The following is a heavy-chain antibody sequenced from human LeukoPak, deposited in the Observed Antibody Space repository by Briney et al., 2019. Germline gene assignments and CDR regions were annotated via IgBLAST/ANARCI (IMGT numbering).Heavy chain of an antibody. CDR3: ARDLIPRSRQTDY. Sequence: GGSLRLSCAASGFTFSSYSMNWVRQAPGKGLEWVSSISSSSSYIYYADSVKGRFTISRDNAKNSLYLQMSSLRAEDTAVYYCARDLIPRSRQTDYWGQGTLVTVSS. CDR2: ISSSSSYI. J-gene: IGHJ4*02. V-gene: IGHV3-21*01. CDR1: GFTFSSYS.